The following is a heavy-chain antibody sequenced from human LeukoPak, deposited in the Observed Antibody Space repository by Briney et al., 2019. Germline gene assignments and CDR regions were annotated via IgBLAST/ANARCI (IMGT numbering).Heavy chain of an antibody. CDR2: IYSDGSRT. J-gene: IGHJ3*02. V-gene: IGHV3-74*01. CDR1: GFTFSSYW. CDR3: ARSGRGGAFDI. Sequence: GGSLRLSCAASGFTFSSYWMHWVRQGPGKGLVWVSRIYSDGSRTTYADSVKGRFTIPGDSAKNTLYLQMNRLRAEDTAVYYCARSGRGGAFDIWGQGTMVTVSS. D-gene: IGHD1-26*01.